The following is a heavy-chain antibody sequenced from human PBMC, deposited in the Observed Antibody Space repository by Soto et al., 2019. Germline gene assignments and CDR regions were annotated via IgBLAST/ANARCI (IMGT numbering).Heavy chain of an antibody. Sequence: SLRLSFAASGFTFSSYSMNWVRQAPGQGLEWVSYIISSSSTIYYADSVKGRFTISRDNAKNSLYLQMNSLRDEDTAVYYCARDGEGWVGVAELYYYYGMDVWGQGTTVTVSS. J-gene: IGHJ6*02. CDR3: ARDGEGWVGVAELYYYYGMDV. D-gene: IGHD1-26*01. CDR2: IISSSSTI. CDR1: GFTFSSYS. V-gene: IGHV3-48*02.